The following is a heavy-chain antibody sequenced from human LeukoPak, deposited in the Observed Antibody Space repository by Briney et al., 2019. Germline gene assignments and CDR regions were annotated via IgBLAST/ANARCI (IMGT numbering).Heavy chain of an antibody. J-gene: IGHJ4*02. Sequence: AASVKVSCKASGYTFTSYYMHWVRQAPGQGLEWMGIINPSGGSTSYAQKFQGRVTMTRDTSTSTVYMELSSLRSEDTAVYYCARAGYYYDSSGPFDYWGQGTLVTVSS. CDR2: INPSGGST. D-gene: IGHD3-22*01. CDR1: GYTFTSYY. V-gene: IGHV1-46*01. CDR3: ARAGYYYDSSGPFDY.